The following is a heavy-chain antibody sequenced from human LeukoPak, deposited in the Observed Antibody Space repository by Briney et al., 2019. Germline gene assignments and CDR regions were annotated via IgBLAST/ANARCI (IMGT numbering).Heavy chain of an antibody. CDR2: ISWNSGSI. Sequence: GGSLRLSCAASGFTFDDYAMHWVRQAPGKGLEWVSGISWNSGSIGYADSVKGRFTISRDNAKNSLYLQMNSLRAEDTALYYCAKDLRAAHRELQLDYWGQGTLVTVSS. J-gene: IGHJ4*02. V-gene: IGHV3-9*01. D-gene: IGHD1-26*01. CDR1: GFTFDDYA. CDR3: AKDLRAAHRELQLDY.